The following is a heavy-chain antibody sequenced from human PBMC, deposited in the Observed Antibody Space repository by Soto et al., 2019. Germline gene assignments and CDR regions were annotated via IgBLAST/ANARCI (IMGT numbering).Heavy chain of an antibody. CDR1: GFTFSDYY. V-gene: IGHV3-11*05. Sequence: QVQLVESGGGLVKPGGFLRLSCAASGFTFSDYYMSWIRQAPGKGLEWVSYISSSSSYTNYADSVKGRFTISRDNAKNSLYLQMNSLRAEDTAVYYCARAVGATSPDYWGQGTLVTVSS. CDR2: ISSSSSYT. J-gene: IGHJ4*02. CDR3: ARAVGATSPDY. D-gene: IGHD1-26*01.